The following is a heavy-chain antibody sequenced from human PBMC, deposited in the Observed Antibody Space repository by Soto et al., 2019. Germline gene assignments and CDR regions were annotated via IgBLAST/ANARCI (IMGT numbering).Heavy chain of an antibody. CDR2: INPNNGDT. Sequence: ASVKVSCKASGYTFTDYYIHWVRQAPGQGLEWMGRINPNNGDTSFAPKFQGRVTMTRDTSISTAYMQLSRLRSDDTAVYYCARDWYYYDSSGYSKPAWYYYYGMDVWGQGTTVTVSS. V-gene: IGHV1-2*06. CDR3: ARDWYYYDSSGYSKPAWYYYYGMDV. CDR1: GYTFTDYY. D-gene: IGHD3-22*01. J-gene: IGHJ6*02.